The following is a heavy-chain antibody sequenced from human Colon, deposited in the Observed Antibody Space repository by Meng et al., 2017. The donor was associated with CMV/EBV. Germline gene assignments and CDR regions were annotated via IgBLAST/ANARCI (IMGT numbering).Heavy chain of an antibody. V-gene: IGHV3-74*01. CDR3: ARDGSYSLDY. J-gene: IGHJ4*02. CDR1: ELTFSSYE. CDR2: LTHDGQST. Sequence: GESLKISCVDSELTFSSYEMNWVRQAPGKGLVWVSRLTHDGQSTYADFVKGRFTISRDDGTNTLYLQMDSLTAEDSALYYCARDGSYSLDYWGQGTLVTVSS. D-gene: IGHD1-26*01.